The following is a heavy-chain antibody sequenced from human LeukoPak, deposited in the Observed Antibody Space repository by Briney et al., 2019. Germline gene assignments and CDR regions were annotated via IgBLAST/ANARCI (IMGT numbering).Heavy chain of an antibody. CDR3: AKDNSADDSSGYSYYFDY. CDR2: IYSGGST. D-gene: IGHD3-22*01. CDR1: GFTFSSNW. J-gene: IGHJ4*02. Sequence: GGSLRLSCAASGFTFSSNWMHRVRQAPGKGLEWVSVIYSGGSTYYADSVKGRFTISRDNSKNTLYLQMNSLRAEDTAVYYCAKDNSADDSSGYSYYFDYWGQGTLVTVSS. V-gene: IGHV3-66*02.